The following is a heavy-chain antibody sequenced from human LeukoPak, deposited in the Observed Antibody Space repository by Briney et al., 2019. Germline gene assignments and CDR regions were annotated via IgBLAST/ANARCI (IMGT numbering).Heavy chain of an antibody. V-gene: IGHV4-30-4*01. J-gene: IGHJ6*02. Sequence: PSETLSLTCTVSGGSISSGDYYWSWIRQPPGKGLEWIGYIYYSGSTYYNPSLKSRVTISVDTSKNQFSLKLSSVTAADTAVYYCARTYYDILTGYSMASYYYYGMDVWGQGTTVTVSS. CDR3: ARTYYDILTGYSMASYYYYGMDV. CDR2: IYYSGST. D-gene: IGHD3-9*01. CDR1: GGSISSGDYY.